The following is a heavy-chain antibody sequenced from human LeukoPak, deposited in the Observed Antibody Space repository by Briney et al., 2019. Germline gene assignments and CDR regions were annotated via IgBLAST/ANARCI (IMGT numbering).Heavy chain of an antibody. CDR3: ARDRGYTYGHPLDY. D-gene: IGHD5-18*01. Sequence: GGSLRLSCAASGFTFSSYWMHWVRQAPGKGLVWVSRINNDGGSTNYADSVKGRFTISRDNSKNTLYLQMDSLRAEDTAVYYCARDRGYTYGHPLDYWGQGTLVTVSS. CDR2: INNDGGST. V-gene: IGHV3-74*01. CDR1: GFTFSSYW. J-gene: IGHJ4*02.